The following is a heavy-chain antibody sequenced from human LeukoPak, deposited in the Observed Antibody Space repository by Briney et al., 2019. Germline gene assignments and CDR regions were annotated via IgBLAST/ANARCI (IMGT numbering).Heavy chain of an antibody. CDR2: ISGSGGST. V-gene: IGHV3-23*01. CDR3: ARSYRSLTRHFDL. D-gene: IGHD3-16*02. CDR1: GFTFSSYA. Sequence: GSLRLSCAASGFTFSSYAMSWVRQAPGKGLEWVSAISGSGGSTYYADSVKGRFTISRDNSKNTLYLQMNSLGAEDTAVYYCARSYRSLTRHFDLWGRGTLVTVSS. J-gene: IGHJ2*01.